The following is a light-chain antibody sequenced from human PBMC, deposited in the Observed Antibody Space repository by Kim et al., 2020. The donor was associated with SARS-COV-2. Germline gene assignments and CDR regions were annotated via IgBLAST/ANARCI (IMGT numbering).Light chain of an antibody. CDR2: ENN. CDR3: QSFDSSTPVV. J-gene: IGLJ2*01. Sequence: NFMLTQPHSVSESPGKTVIISCTRSSGRIANNYVQWYQQRPGSAPTTVIYENNQRPSGVPDRFSGSIDSSSNSASLTISGLKTEDEADYYCQSFDSSTPVVFGGGTQLTVL. CDR1: SGRIANNY. V-gene: IGLV6-57*04.